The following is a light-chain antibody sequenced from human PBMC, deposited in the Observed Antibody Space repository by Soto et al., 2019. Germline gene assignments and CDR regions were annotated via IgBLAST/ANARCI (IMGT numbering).Light chain of an antibody. CDR3: AAWDDSLNGYV. Sequence: QPVLTQPPSASGTPGQRVTISCSGSSSNIGSNTVNWYQQLPGTDPKLLIYSNNQRPSGVPDRFSGSKSGTSASLAISGLQSEDEADYYCAAWDDSLNGYVFGTGTKLTVL. CDR2: SNN. CDR1: SSNIGSNT. J-gene: IGLJ1*01. V-gene: IGLV1-44*01.